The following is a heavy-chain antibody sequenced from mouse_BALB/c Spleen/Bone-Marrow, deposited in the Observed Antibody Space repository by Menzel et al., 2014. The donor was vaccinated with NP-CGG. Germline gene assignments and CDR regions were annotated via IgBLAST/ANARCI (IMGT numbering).Heavy chain of an antibody. CDR3: ARDNYGSRFDY. CDR1: GFTFSSYG. D-gene: IGHD1-1*01. V-gene: IGHV5-6-3*01. CDR2: INNNDGNT. Sequence: EVQLVESGGGLVQPGGSLKLSCAASGFTFSSYGMSWVRQTPDKRLELVATINNNDGNTYYPDSVKGRFTISRDNAKNTLYLQMSSLKSEDTAMYYCARDNYGSRFDYWGQGTTLTVPS. J-gene: IGHJ2*01.